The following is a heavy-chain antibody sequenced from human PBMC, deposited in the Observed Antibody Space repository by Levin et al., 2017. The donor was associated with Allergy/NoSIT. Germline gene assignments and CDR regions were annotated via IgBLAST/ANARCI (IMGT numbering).Heavy chain of an antibody. J-gene: IGHJ6*02. D-gene: IGHD2-2*02. CDR3: ARHYCSSTSCYNDYYYYGMDV. Sequence: KVSCKGSGYSFTSYWIGWVRQMPGKGLEWMGIIYPGDSDTRYSPSFQGQVTISADKSISTAYLQWSSLKASDTAMYYCARHYCSSTSCYNDYYYYGMDVWGQGTTVTVSS. CDR2: IYPGDSDT. CDR1: GYSFTSYW. V-gene: IGHV5-51*01.